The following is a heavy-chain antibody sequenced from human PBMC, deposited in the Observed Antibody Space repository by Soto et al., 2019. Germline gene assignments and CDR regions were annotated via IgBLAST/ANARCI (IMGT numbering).Heavy chain of an antibody. Sequence: ASVKVSCKASGYTFTNYAMHWVRQAPGQRLEWMGWINTGKGNTKISQKFQDRITITSDTSARTAYMDLSSLRSEDTAMYYCARAGDDCSPAKCDVIKYWGQGTLV. CDR3: ARAGDDCSPAKCDVIKY. D-gene: IGHD2-15*01. V-gene: IGHV1-3*04. J-gene: IGHJ4*02. CDR2: INTGKGNT. CDR1: GYTFTNYA.